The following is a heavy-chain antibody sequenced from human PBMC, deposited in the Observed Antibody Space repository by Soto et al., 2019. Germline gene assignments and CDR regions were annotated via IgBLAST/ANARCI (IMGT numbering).Heavy chain of an antibody. CDR3: VRDSPIGSTYSGYDGIDY. Sequence: SVKVSCKASGGTFSNDIITWVRQAPGQGLEWMGRIIPLLDIANYAQKFQGRVTITADKSTSTAYMELNSLSSEDTAVYYCVRDSPIGSTYSGYDGIDYWGQGTLVTVSS. CDR1: GGTFSNDI. J-gene: IGHJ4*02. V-gene: IGHV1-69*04. D-gene: IGHD5-12*01. CDR2: IIPLLDIA.